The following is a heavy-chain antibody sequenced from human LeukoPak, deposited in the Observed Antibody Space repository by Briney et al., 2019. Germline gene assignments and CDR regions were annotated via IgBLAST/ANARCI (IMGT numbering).Heavy chain of an antibody. CDR3: ASPVVAADYYYYGMDV. CDR2: INPNSGGI. Sequence: ASVKVSCKASGYTFTGYYMHWVRQAPGQGLEWMGRINPNSGGINYAQKFQGRVTMTRDTSISTAYMELSRLRSDDTAVYYCASPVVAADYYYYGMDVWSQGTTVTVSS. V-gene: IGHV1-2*06. CDR1: GYTFTGYY. D-gene: IGHD2-15*01. J-gene: IGHJ6*02.